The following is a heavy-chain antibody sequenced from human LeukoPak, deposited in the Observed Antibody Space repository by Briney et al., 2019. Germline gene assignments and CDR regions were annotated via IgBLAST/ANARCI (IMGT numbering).Heavy chain of an antibody. J-gene: IGHJ6*03. CDR3: ARDNKIAVAGHSLRYYYYIDV. Sequence: SETLSLTCTVSGGSISSYYWGWLRQPPGKGLEWIGYIYYSGSTNYNPSLKSRVTISVDTSKNQFCLRLSSVTAADTAVYYCARDNKIAVAGHSLRYYYYIDVWGKGTTVTVSS. V-gene: IGHV4-59*01. CDR1: GGSISSYY. D-gene: IGHD6-19*01. CDR2: IYYSGST.